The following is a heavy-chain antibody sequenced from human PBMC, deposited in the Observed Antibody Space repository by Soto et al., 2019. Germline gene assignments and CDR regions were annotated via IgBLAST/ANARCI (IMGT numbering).Heavy chain of an antibody. D-gene: IGHD2-2*01. Sequence: GESLKISCKGSGYSFTSYWISWVRQMPGKGLEWMGRIDPSDSYTNYSPSFQGHATISADKSISTAYLQWSSLKASDTAMYYCARLVVVPAAAQYYYYYYGMDVWGQGTTVTVSS. V-gene: IGHV5-10-1*01. CDR2: IDPSDSYT. CDR3: ARLVVVPAAAQYYYYYYGMDV. CDR1: GYSFTSYW. J-gene: IGHJ6*02.